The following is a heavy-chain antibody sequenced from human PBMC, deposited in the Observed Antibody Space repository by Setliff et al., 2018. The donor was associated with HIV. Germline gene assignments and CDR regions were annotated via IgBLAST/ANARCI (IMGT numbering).Heavy chain of an antibody. J-gene: IGHJ5*02. Sequence: SCAASGFTFSTYWMSWVRQAPGKGLEWVANIKQDGTTYYADSVKGRFTISRDNSKNTVFLQMNSLRGEDTAVYYCAALKGYSYGRGCFDPWGQGTLVTVSS. CDR1: GFTFSTYW. V-gene: IGHV3-7*03. CDR3: AALKGYSYGRGCFDP. CDR2: IKQDGTT. D-gene: IGHD5-18*01.